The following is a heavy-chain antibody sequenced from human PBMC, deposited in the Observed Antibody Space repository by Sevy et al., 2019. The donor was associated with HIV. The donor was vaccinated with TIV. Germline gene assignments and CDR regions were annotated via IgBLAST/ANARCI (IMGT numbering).Heavy chain of an antibody. CDR2: IYPGDSDT. CDR1: GYSFTSYW. CDR3: ARRPHSYPDAFDI. J-gene: IGHJ3*02. V-gene: IGHV5-51*01. D-gene: IGHD1-26*01. Sequence: GESLKISCKGSGYSFTSYWIGWVRQMPGKGLEWMGIIYPGDSDTRYIPSFQGQVTISADKSISTAYLQWSSLKASDTAMYYCARRPHSYPDAFDIWGHGTMVTVSS.